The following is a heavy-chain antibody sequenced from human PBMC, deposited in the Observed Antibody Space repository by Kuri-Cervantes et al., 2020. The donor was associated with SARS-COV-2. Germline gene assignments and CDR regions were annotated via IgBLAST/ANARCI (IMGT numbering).Heavy chain of an antibody. CDR3: AREWGGMTGTTGGY. CDR2: IIPLFGTT. V-gene: IGHV1-69*06. Sequence: SVKVSWKAIGDTVSSYSISWVRQAPGQGLEWMGGIIPLFGTTGSAQTFRGRITITADKSTNTAYMELSSLTSEDTAMYFCAREWGGMTGTTGGYWGQGTLVTVSS. CDR1: GDTVSSYS. J-gene: IGHJ4*02. D-gene: IGHD1-14*01.